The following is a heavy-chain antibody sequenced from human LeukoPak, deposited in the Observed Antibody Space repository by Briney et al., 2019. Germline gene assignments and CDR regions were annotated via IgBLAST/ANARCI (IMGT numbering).Heavy chain of an antibody. Sequence: GSLRLSCAASGFTFDDYGMSWVRQAPGKGLEWVSGINWNGGSTGYADSVKGRFTISRDNAKNSLYLQMNSLRAEDTALYYCARDPVVDTAMGDAFDIWGQGTMVTVSS. CDR1: GFTFDDYG. V-gene: IGHV3-20*04. CDR3: ARDPVVDTAMGDAFDI. J-gene: IGHJ3*02. D-gene: IGHD5-18*01. CDR2: INWNGGST.